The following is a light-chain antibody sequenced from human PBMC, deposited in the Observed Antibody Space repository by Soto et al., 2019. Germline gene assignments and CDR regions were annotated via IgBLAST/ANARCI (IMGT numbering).Light chain of an antibody. Sequence: DTQMTQSPSTLSASVGDTVTITCRARQNINNWLAWYQQKPEKVPKLLIYGASTLEVGVPSRFSGSRSGTEFTLTINSLQPDDFATYYCQRYDGYFGQGTKLEIK. V-gene: IGKV1-5*01. J-gene: IGKJ2*01. CDR1: QNINNW. CDR3: QRYDGY. CDR2: GAS.